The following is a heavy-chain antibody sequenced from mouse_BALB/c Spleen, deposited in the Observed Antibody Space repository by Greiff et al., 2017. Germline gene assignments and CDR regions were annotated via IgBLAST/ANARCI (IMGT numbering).Heavy chain of an antibody. D-gene: IGHD1-2*01. CDR3: ATHFSIATDFDY. Sequence: EVKLMESGGDLVKPGGSLKLSCAASGFTFSSYGMSWVRQTPDKRLEWVATISSGGSYTYYPDSVKGRITISSDNAKNTLYLQMSSMKSEDTAMYYCATHFSIATDFDYWGQGTMVTVSA. J-gene: IGHJ3*01. V-gene: IGHV5-6*01. CDR1: GFTFSSYG. CDR2: ISSGGSYT.